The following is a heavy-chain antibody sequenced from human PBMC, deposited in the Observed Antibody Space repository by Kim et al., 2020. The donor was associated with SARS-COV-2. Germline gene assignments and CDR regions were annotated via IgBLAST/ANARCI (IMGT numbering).Heavy chain of an antibody. CDR2: ISSSSSYI. CDR3: ARVITSGCAYFDY. V-gene: IGHV3-21*01. Sequence: GGSLRLSCAASGFTFSSYCMNWVRQAPGKGLEWISSISSSSSYIYYADSVKGRFTISRDNARASLYLQMNSLRAEDTAVYYCARVITSGCAYFDYWGQGT. D-gene: IGHD6-19*01. J-gene: IGHJ4*02. CDR1: GFTFSSYC.